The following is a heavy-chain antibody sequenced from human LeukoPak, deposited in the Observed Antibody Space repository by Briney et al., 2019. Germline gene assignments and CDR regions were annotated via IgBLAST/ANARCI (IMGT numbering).Heavy chain of an antibody. CDR3: AKPVDGASVQRYFQH. CDR1: GFIFSRYA. CDR2: ISGGGDNT. J-gene: IGHJ1*01. D-gene: IGHD1-1*01. Sequence: GRSLRLSCAASGFIFSRYAMSWVRQAPGKGLEWVSAISGGGDNTYYADSVRGRFTISRDNSKNTLFLQMNSLRAEDTAIYYCAKPVDGASVQRYFQHWGQGTLVTVSS. V-gene: IGHV3-23*01.